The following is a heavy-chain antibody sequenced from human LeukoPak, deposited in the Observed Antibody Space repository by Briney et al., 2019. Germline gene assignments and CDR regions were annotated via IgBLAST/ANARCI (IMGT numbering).Heavy chain of an antibody. Sequence: GASVKVSCKASGYTFTSYGISWVRQAPGQGLERMGWISAYNGNTNYAQKLQGRVTMTTDTSTSTAYMELRSLRSDDTAVYYCARDPLGYCSGGSCNPAFDIWGQGTMVTVSS. CDR2: ISAYNGNT. V-gene: IGHV1-18*01. J-gene: IGHJ3*02. CDR3: ARDPLGYCSGGSCNPAFDI. D-gene: IGHD2-15*01. CDR1: GYTFTSYG.